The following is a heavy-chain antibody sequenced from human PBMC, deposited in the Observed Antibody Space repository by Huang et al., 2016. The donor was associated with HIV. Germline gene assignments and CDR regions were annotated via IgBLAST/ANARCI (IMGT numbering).Heavy chain of an antibody. D-gene: IGHD6-13*01. Sequence: QVQLVESGGGVVQPGRSLRIFCAASGFTFRGYGMHWVRQAPGKGVEWVAVISDDAKTKYYADAVKGRFSISRDNSKTTVYLQLNSLRLEDTAVYYCAKGGSAAAVLDFWGQGTLVTVSS. CDR3: AKGGSAAAVLDF. J-gene: IGHJ4*02. CDR1: GFTFRGYG. V-gene: IGHV3-30*18. CDR2: ISDDAKTK.